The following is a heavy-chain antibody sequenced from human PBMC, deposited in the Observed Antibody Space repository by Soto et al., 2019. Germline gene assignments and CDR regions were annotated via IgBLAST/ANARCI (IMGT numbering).Heavy chain of an antibody. V-gene: IGHV4-34*01. D-gene: IGHD4-17*01. CDR2: INHSGST. Sequence: QVQLQQWGAGLLKPSETLSLTCAVYGGSFSGYYWSWIRQPPGKGLEWIGEINHSGSTNYNPSLKSRVTISVDTSKNQFSLKLSSVTAADTAVYYCARGPHGDYRGTFDYWGQGTLVTVSS. CDR3: ARGPHGDYRGTFDY. J-gene: IGHJ4*02. CDR1: GGSFSGYY.